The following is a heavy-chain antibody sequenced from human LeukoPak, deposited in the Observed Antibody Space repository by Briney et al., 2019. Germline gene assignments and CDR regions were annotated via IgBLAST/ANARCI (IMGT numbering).Heavy chain of an antibody. V-gene: IGHV1-3*01. CDR3: ACSVTTQFQGDY. Sequence: ASVKVSCKASGYTFTSYAVHWVRQAPGQRLEWMGWINAGNGNTKYSQKFQGRVTITRDTSASTAYMELSSLRSEDTAVYYCACSVTTQFQGDYWGQGTLVTVSS. CDR1: GYTFTSYA. D-gene: IGHD4-17*01. J-gene: IGHJ4*02. CDR2: INAGNGNT.